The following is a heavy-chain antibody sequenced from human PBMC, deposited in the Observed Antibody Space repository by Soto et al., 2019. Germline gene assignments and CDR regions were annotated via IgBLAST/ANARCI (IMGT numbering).Heavy chain of an antibody. CDR3: ARHPLPYNWNPVAPPSTHPL. CDR1: GGSISSSSYY. J-gene: IGHJ4*02. D-gene: IGHD1-20*01. V-gene: IGHV4-39*01. CDR2: IYYSGST. Sequence: SETLSLTCTVSGGSISSSSYYWGWIRQPPGKGLEWIGSIYYSGSTYYNPSLKSRVTISVDTSKNQFSLKLSSVTAADTAVYYCARHPLPYNWNPVAPPSTHPLWGQGTLVTVSS.